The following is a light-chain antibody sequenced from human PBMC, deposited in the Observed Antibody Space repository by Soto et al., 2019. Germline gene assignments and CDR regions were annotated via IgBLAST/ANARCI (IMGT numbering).Light chain of an antibody. J-gene: IGKJ3*01. CDR1: QSLSSGY. V-gene: IGKV3-20*01. CDR3: QQYGTSTGT. CDR2: GAS. Sequence: ERVLTQARGTLALAPGVDLTLSRRASQSLSSGYLAGYQQKPGQAPRLLMYGASTRATGIPDRFSGSGSGTDFTLTISRLEPEDFAVYYFQQYGTSTGTFGPGTKVDIK.